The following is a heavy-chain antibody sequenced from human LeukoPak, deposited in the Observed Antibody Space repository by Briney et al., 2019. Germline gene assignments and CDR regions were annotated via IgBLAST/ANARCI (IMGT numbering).Heavy chain of an antibody. CDR1: GYTFTGYY. D-gene: IGHD6-13*01. Sequence: GASVKVSCKASGYTFTGYYMHWVRQAPGQGLEWMGWINPNSGGTNYAQKFQGRVTMTRDTSISTAYMELSRLRSDDTAVYYCARDSSSWAYWFDSWGQGTLVTVSS. J-gene: IGHJ5*01. CDR2: INPNSGGT. V-gene: IGHV1-2*02. CDR3: ARDSSSWAYWFDS.